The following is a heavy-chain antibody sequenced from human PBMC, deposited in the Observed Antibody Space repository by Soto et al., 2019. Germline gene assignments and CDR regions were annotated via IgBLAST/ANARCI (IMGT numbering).Heavy chain of an antibody. Sequence: SETLSLTCTVSGGSISSSDYYWGWIRQPPGKGLEWIGSMYRSGSTYYNPSLKSRITISVDTSKNQFSLKLSSVTAADTAVYYCSRHAAAAGLHLFDYRGQGTQVTVSS. CDR3: SRHAAAAGLHLFDY. D-gene: IGHD6-13*01. J-gene: IGHJ4*02. CDR2: MYRSGST. CDR1: GGSISSSDYY. V-gene: IGHV4-39*01.